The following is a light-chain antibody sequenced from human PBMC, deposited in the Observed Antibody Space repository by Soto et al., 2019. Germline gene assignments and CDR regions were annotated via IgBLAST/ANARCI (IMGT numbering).Light chain of an antibody. J-gene: IGKJ5*01. CDR3: QQFNTYPVT. Sequence: AVQLTQSPSSLSASVGDRVTISCRASQDIRGALAWYQQKPGKAPQLVIFDVSTLQSGVPSRFSGSGSGTDFTLTINSLQPEDFATYYCQQFNTYPVTFGQGTRLDIK. CDR1: QDIRGA. CDR2: DVS. V-gene: IGKV1-13*02.